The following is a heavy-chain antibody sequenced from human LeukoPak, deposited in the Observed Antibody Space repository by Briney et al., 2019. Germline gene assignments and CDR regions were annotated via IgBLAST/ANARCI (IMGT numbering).Heavy chain of an antibody. Sequence: ASVKISCKVSGYTFTDYYMHWVQQAPGKGLEWMGLVDPEDGETIYAEKFQGRVTITADTSTDTAYMELSSLRSEDTAVYYCARDGGVEMATIAPGYFDYWGQGTLVTVSS. D-gene: IGHD5-24*01. J-gene: IGHJ4*02. CDR1: GYTFTDYY. CDR3: ARDGGVEMATIAPGYFDY. CDR2: VDPEDGET. V-gene: IGHV1-69-2*01.